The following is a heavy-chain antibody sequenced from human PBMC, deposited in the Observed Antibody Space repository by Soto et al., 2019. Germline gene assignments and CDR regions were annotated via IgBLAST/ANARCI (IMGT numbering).Heavy chain of an antibody. Sequence: SETLSLTCAVYGGSFSGYYWSWIRQPPGKGLEWIGEINHSGSTNYNPSLKSRVTISVDTSKNQFSLKLSSVTAADTAVYYCARGRGRGLRKNSGMDVWGQGTTVTVSS. CDR3: ARGRGRGLRKNSGMDV. D-gene: IGHD2-15*01. V-gene: IGHV4-34*01. CDR1: GGSFSGYY. J-gene: IGHJ6*02. CDR2: INHSGST.